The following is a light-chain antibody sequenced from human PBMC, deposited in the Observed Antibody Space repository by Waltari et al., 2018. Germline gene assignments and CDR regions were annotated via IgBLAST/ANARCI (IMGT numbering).Light chain of an antibody. V-gene: IGLV2-8*01. CDR1: SSDVGGYNY. J-gene: IGLJ1*01. CDR3: SSYAGSNYYV. CDR2: EVN. Sequence: QSALTQPPSASGSPGQSVPISCTGTSSDVGGYNYVSWYQQHPGKAPKLMIYEVNERPSGVPDRFSGSKSGNTASLTVSGLQAEDEVDYYCSSYAGSNYYVFGTGTKVTVL.